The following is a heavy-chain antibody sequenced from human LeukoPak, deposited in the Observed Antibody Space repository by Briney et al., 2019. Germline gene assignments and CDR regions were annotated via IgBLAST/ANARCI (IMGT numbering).Heavy chain of an antibody. D-gene: IGHD3-10*01. CDR3: ARRSDNWFDP. J-gene: IGHJ5*02. V-gene: IGHV5-51*01. CDR1: GSYFTNYW. Sequence: GESLQISCKGSGSYFTNYWIGWVRQMPGKGLEWMGIIYPGNSDTTYSPSFQGQVTISADKSISTAYLQWRSLKASDTAMYYCARRSDNWFDPWGQGTLVTVSS. CDR2: IYPGNSDT.